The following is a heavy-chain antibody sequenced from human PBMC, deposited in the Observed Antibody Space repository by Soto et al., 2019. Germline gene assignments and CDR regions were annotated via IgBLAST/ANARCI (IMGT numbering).Heavy chain of an antibody. CDR3: AKAFYDFWIGYYTDYFDY. J-gene: IGHJ4*02. CDR2: ISYDGSNK. CDR1: GFTFSSYG. Sequence: ESGGGVVQPGRSLRLSCAASGFTFSSYGMHWVRQAPGKGLEWVAVISYDGSNKYYADSVKGRFTISRDNSKNTLYLQMNILRAEDTAVYYCAKAFYDFWIGYYTDYFDYWGQGTLVTVSS. D-gene: IGHD3-3*01. V-gene: IGHV3-30*18.